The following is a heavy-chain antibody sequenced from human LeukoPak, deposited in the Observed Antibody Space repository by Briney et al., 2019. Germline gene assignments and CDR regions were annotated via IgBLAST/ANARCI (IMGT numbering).Heavy chain of an antibody. D-gene: IGHD3-22*01. J-gene: IGHJ4*02. CDR3: ARDCHYYDSSGFLGVLYY. Sequence: GGSLRLSCAASGFSFSSYAMHWVRQAPGKGLEYVSGITGRGTDTSYANSVKGRFTISRDNAKNSLYLQMNSLRAEDTAVYYCARDCHYYDSSGFLGVLYYWGQGTLVTVSS. V-gene: IGHV3-64*01. CDR1: GFSFSSYA. CDR2: ITGRGTDT.